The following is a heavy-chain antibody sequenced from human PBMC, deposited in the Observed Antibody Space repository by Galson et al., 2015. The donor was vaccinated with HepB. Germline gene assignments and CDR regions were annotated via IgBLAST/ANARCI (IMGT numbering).Heavy chain of an antibody. CDR3: ARGGIVVVRVRGYYGMDV. J-gene: IGHJ6*02. CDR1: GGSFSGYY. V-gene: IGHV4-34*01. Sequence: ETLSLTCAVYGGSFSGYYWSWIRQPPGKGLEWIGEINHSGSTNYNPSLKSRVTISVDTSKNQFSLKLSSVTAADTAVYYCARGGIVVVRVRGYYGMDVWGQGTTVTVSS. D-gene: IGHD3-22*01. CDR2: INHSGST.